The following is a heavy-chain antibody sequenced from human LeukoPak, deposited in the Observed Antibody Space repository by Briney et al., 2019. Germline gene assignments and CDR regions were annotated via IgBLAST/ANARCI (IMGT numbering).Heavy chain of an antibody. J-gene: IGHJ4*02. CDR3: AGLEVPGFRAGSGGGY. V-gene: IGHV3-30*02. CDR1: GFTFSSYG. Sequence: HTGGSLRLSCAASGFTFSSYGMHWVRQAPGKGLEWVAFIRYDGSNKYYADSVKGRFTISRDNSKNTLYLQMNSLRAEDTAVYYCAGLEVPGFRAGSGGGYWGQGTLVTVSS. D-gene: IGHD3-10*01. CDR2: IRYDGSNK.